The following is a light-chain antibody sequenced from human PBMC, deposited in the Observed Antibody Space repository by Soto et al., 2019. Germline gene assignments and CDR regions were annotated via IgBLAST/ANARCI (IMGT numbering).Light chain of an antibody. CDR3: QQYNIYSRT. CDR2: DAS. J-gene: IGKJ1*01. Sequence: QMTQSPSILSASVGDRVTITCRASQSISSWLAWYQQKPGKAPKLLIYDASSLESGVPSRFSGSGSGTEFTLTISSLQPDDFATYYCQQYNIYSRTFGQGTKVDI. V-gene: IGKV1-5*01. CDR1: QSISSW.